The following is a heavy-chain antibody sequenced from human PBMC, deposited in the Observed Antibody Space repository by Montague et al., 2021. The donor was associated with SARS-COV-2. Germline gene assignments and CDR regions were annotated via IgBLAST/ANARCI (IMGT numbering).Heavy chain of an antibody. CDR3: ASGDENGIGYWDV. CDR2: KKNRGTT. V-gene: IGHV4-34*01. Sequence: KKNRGTTYYNPSLKSRVTISVDTSKHQFSLKLNSVTAADAAVYYCASGDENGIGYWDVGGKGTT. J-gene: IGHJ6*03. D-gene: IGHD5-18*01.